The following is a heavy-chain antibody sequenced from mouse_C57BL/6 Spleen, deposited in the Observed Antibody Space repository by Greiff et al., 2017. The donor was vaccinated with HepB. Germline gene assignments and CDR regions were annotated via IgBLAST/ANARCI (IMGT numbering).Heavy chain of an antibody. CDR2: ISSGGDYI. Sequence: EVHLVESGEGLVKPGGSLKLSCAASGFTFSSYAMSWVRQTPEKRLEWVAYISSGGDYIYYADTVKGRFTISRDNARNTLYLQMSSLKSEDTAMYYCTRGGNLGAMDYWGQGTSVTVSS. J-gene: IGHJ4*01. V-gene: IGHV5-9-1*02. CDR3: TRGGNLGAMDY. CDR1: GFTFSSYA.